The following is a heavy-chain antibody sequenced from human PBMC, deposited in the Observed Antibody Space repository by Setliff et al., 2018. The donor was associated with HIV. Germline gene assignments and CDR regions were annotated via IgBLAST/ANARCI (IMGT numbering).Heavy chain of an antibody. CDR1: GYSISSVSY. CDR3: ARESTDSSGYYRGYFDY. J-gene: IGHJ4*02. D-gene: IGHD6-19*01. CDR2: IYHSGTT. Sequence: SETLSLTCTVSGYSISSVSYWGWIRQPPGKGPEWIGSIYHSGTTYYNPSLKSRVTISVDTSKNQFSLKLSSVTAADTAVYYCARESTDSSGYYRGYFDYWGQGTLVTVSS. V-gene: IGHV4-38-2*02.